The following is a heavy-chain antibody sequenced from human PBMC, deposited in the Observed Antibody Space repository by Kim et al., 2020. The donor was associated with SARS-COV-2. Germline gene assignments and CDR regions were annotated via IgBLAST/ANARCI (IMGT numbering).Heavy chain of an antibody. CDR3: ATDIVAPFDY. V-gene: IGHV5-51*01. D-gene: IGHD5-12*01. J-gene: IGHJ4*02. Sequence: ATRYSPSFHGQVTISADKSISTAYLQWSSLKASDTAMYYCATDIVAPFDYWGQGTLVTVSS. CDR2: AT.